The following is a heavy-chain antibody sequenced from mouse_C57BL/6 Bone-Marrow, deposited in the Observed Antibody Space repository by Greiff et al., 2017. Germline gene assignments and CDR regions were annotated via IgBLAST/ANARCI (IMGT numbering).Heavy chain of an antibody. CDR1: GYTFTSYW. V-gene: IGHV1-74*01. Sequence: VQLQQPGAELVKPGASVKVSCKASGYTFTSYWMHWVKQRPGQGLEWIGRIHPSDSDTNYNQKFKGKATLTVDKSSSTADMQLSSLTSEDSAVFYCAISNYEGYFDVWGTGTTVTVSS. CDR2: IHPSDSDT. J-gene: IGHJ1*03. D-gene: IGHD1-1*01. CDR3: AISNYEGYFDV.